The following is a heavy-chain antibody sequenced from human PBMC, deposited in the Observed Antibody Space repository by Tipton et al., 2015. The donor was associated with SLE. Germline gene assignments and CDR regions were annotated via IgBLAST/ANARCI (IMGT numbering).Heavy chain of an antibody. D-gene: IGHD3-3*01. CDR3: ATNYDFLEYFQH. CDR2: LYHIGST. CDR1: GYSISSGYY. Sequence: TLSLTCTVSGYSISSGYYWGWIRQPPGKGLEWIGSLYHIGSTYYNPSLKSRVTMSLDTSKNHFSLKLSSVTAADTALYYCATNYDFLEYFQHWGQGTLVTVSS. V-gene: IGHV4-38-2*02. J-gene: IGHJ1*01.